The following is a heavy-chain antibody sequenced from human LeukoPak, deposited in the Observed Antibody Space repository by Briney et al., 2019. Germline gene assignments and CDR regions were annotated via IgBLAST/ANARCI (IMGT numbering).Heavy chain of an antibody. J-gene: IGHJ4*02. CDR3: VKGRCSGSSCYGGDY. V-gene: IGHV3-64D*06. Sequence: PGGSLRLSCSASGFTFSSYAMNWVRQAPGKGLEYVSAITSNGGSTYYADSVEGGFTISRDNSTNTLYLQMSSLRAEGRAVYYCVKGRCSGSSCYGGDYWGQGTLVTVSS. D-gene: IGHD2-2*01. CDR2: ITSNGGST. CDR1: GFTFSSYA.